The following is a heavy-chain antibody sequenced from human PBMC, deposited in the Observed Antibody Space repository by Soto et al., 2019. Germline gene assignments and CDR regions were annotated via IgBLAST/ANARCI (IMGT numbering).Heavy chain of an antibody. CDR2: IYYSGST. D-gene: IGHD2-8*01. Sequence: SETLSLTCTVSGGSISSSSYYWGWIRQPPGKGLEWIGSIYYSGSTYYNPSLKSRVTISVDTSKDQFSLKLSPVTAADTAVYYCARQEYCTNGVCSHYYYYYYMDVWGKGTTVTVSS. V-gene: IGHV4-39*01. J-gene: IGHJ6*03. CDR3: ARQEYCTNGVCSHYYYYYYMDV. CDR1: GGSISSSSYY.